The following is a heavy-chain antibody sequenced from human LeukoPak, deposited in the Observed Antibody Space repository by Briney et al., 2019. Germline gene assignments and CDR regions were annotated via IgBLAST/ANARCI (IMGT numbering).Heavy chain of an antibody. D-gene: IGHD2-2*01. Sequence: GGSLRLSCAASAFTFSTYAMNRVRQAPGKGLEWVSSITPSSSKRYYADSVKGRFTISRDDAENSLYLQMSSLRAEDTAVYYCAMGGYALYGIHVWGQGTTVTVSS. CDR3: AMGGYALYGIHV. CDR2: ITPSSSKR. CDR1: AFTFSTYA. V-gene: IGHV3-21*01. J-gene: IGHJ6*01.